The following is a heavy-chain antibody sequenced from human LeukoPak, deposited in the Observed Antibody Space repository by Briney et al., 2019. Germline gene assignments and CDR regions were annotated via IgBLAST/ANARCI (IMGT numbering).Heavy chain of an antibody. D-gene: IGHD4/OR15-4a*01. CDR3: ARSMYGEGRRIIDFDY. Sequence: PGGSLRLSCAASGFTFSDHYIDWVRQAPGKGVEWVARTRNKVNSYTTAYAASVTGRFTVSRDDSNNSVYLQMNSLKIEDTAVYYCARSMYGEGRRIIDFDYWGQGSLLTVSS. J-gene: IGHJ4*02. CDR1: GFTFSDHY. CDR2: TRNKVNSYTT. V-gene: IGHV3-72*01.